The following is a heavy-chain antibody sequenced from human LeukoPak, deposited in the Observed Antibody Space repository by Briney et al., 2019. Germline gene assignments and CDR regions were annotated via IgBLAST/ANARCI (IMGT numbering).Heavy chain of an antibody. J-gene: IGHJ4*02. D-gene: IGHD3-22*01. V-gene: IGHV4-34*01. CDR2: INHSGST. Sequence: SETLSLTCAVYGGSFSGYYWSWIRQPPGKGLEWIGEINHSGSTNYNPSLKSRVTISVDTSKNQFSLKLSSVTAADTAVYYCARASYYYDSSGYYYSRLGRSFDYWGQGTLVTVSS. CDR3: ARASYYYDSSGYYYSRLGRSFDY. CDR1: GGSFSGYY.